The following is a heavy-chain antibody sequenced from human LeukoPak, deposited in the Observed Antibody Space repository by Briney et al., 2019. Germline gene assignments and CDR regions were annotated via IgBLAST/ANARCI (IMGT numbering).Heavy chain of an antibody. CDR3: ARDLRAAYATVYFDY. Sequence: ASVKVSCKASGYTFTSYGISWVRQAPGQGLEWMGWISVYNGNTNYAQKLQGRVTMTTDTSTSTAQMELRSLRSDDTAAYYCARDLRAAYATVYFDYWGQGTLVTVSS. D-gene: IGHD2-8*01. CDR1: GYTFTSYG. J-gene: IGHJ4*02. V-gene: IGHV1-18*01. CDR2: ISVYNGNT.